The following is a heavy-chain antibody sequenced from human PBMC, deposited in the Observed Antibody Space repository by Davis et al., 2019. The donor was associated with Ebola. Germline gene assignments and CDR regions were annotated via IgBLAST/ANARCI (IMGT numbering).Heavy chain of an antibody. J-gene: IGHJ4*02. Sequence: GESLKISCAASGFTFSSYGMHWVRQVPGKGLEWVAFIRYDGSNKYYADSVKGRFTISRDNSKNTLYLQMNSLRAEDTAVYYCAKDRALTVTTPDYWGQGTLVTVSS. V-gene: IGHV3-30*02. CDR1: GFTFSSYG. CDR2: IRYDGSNK. D-gene: IGHD4-17*01. CDR3: AKDRALTVTTPDY.